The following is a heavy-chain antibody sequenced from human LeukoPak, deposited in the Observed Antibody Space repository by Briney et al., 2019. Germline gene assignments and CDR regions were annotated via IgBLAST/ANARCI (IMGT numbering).Heavy chain of an antibody. Sequence: PSETLSLTCAVSGGSISSGGYSWSWIRQPPGKGLEWIGYIYHSGSTYYNPSLKSRVTISVDRSKNQFSLKLSSVTAADTAVYYYARGDSYGLYYFDYWGQGTLVTVSS. V-gene: IGHV4-30-2*01. CDR3: ARGDSYGLYYFDY. CDR1: GGSISSGGYS. CDR2: IYHSGST. D-gene: IGHD5-18*01. J-gene: IGHJ4*02.